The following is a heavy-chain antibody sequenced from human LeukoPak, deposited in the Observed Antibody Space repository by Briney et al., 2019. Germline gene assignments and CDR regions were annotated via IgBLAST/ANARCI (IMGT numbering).Heavy chain of an antibody. D-gene: IGHD1-26*01. CDR2: INPNSGGT. CDR1: GYTFTGYY. CDR3: ARDPLRLVRGSFPFDY. J-gene: IGHJ4*02. V-gene: IGHV1-2*02. Sequence: ASVKVSCKASGYTFTGYYMHWVRQAPGQGLEWMGWINPNSGGTNYAQKFQGRVTMTRGTSITTAYMELTRLSSDDTAVYYCARDPLRLVRGSFPFDYWGQGTLVTVSS.